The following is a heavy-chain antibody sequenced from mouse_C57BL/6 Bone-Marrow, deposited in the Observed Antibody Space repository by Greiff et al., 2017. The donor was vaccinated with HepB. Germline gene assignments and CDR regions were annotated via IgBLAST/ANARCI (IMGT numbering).Heavy chain of an antibody. CDR1: GYAFTNYL. D-gene: IGHD1-1*01. V-gene: IGHV1-54*01. J-gene: IGHJ1*03. CDR2: INPGSGGT. CDR3: AIIYYY. Sequence: VQLQQSGAELVRPGTSVKVSCKASGYAFTNYLIEWVKQRPGQGLEWIGVINPGSGGTNYTEKFKGKATLTADKSSSTAYMQLSSLTSEDSAVYFCAIIYYYWGTGTTVTVSS.